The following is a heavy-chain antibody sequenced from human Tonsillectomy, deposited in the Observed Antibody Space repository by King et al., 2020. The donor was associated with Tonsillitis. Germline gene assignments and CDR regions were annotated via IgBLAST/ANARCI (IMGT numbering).Heavy chain of an antibody. D-gene: IGHD6-13*01. V-gene: IGHV1-2*02. Sequence: VQLVESGAEVKKPGASVKVSCKASGYIFTDYYMHWVRQAPGQGLEWMGWINPNSGGTNYAQTFQGRVTMTRDTSISTAYMELSRLKSDDTAVCYCESERLEAPGTIYCHYGMDVWGQGTPVTVSS. CDR1: GYIFTDYY. J-gene: IGHJ6*02. CDR3: ESERLEAPGTIYCHYGMDV. CDR2: INPNSGGT.